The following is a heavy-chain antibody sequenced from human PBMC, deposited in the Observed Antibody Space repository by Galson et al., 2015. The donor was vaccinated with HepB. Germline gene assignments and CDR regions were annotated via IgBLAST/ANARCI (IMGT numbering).Heavy chain of an antibody. CDR3: ASDSIVFLVAATLGAGFDS. D-gene: IGHD2-15*01. J-gene: IGHJ5*01. Sequence: SLRLSCAASGFRFSAFSMNWVRQAPGKGLEWVSSINGESTSIYYADSVKGRFTVSRDNAKNSLYLHMDSLRADDTAVYFCASDSIVFLVAATLGAGFDSWGQGTLVTGSS. CDR1: GFRFSAFS. CDR2: INGESTSI. V-gene: IGHV3-21*06.